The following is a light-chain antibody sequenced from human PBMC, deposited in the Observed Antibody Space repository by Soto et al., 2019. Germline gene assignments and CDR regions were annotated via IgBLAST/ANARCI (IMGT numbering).Light chain of an antibody. CDR2: AAS. V-gene: IGKV3-15*01. J-gene: IGKJ4*01. CDR1: QSVSSN. Sequence: EIVMTQSPVTLSVSPGEGATLSCRSSQSVSSNLAWYQQTPGQAPRLLLYAASTRATGIPARFSGSGSGTEFTLTISSLQSEDFAVYYCQQYNKWLPLTFGGGTKVEIK. CDR3: QQYNKWLPLT.